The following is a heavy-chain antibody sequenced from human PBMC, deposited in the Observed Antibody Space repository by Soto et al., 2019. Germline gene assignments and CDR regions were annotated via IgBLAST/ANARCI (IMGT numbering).Heavy chain of an antibody. CDR1: GYTFTGYY. CDR3: AVGERFLEWSGGFDP. D-gene: IGHD3-3*01. Sequence: ASVKVSCKASGYTFTGYYMHWVRQAPGQGLEWMGWINPNSGGTNYAQKFQGWVTMTRDTSISTAYMELSRLRSDDTAVYYCAVGERFLEWSGGFDPWGQGTLVTVSS. J-gene: IGHJ5*02. V-gene: IGHV1-2*04. CDR2: INPNSGGT.